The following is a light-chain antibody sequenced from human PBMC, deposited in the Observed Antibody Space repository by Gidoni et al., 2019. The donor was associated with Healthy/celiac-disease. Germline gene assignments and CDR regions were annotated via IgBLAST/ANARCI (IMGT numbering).Light chain of an antibody. V-gene: IGLV2-14*03. CDR2: DVS. CDR1: SSDVGVYNY. CDR3: SSYTSSSTLV. Sequence: QSALTQPASVSGSPGQSITISCTGTSSDVGVYNYVSWYKQHPGKAPKLMIYDVSNRPSVVSNRFAGSKSGNTASLTISGLQAEDEADYYCSSYTSSSTLVFGGGTKLTVL. J-gene: IGLJ2*01.